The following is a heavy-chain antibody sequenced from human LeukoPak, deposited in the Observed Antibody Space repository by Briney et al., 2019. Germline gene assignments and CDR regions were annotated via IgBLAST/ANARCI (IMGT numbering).Heavy chain of an antibody. D-gene: IGHD3-16*02. J-gene: IGHJ5*02. CDR1: GYSISSGYY. Sequence: PSETLSLTCTVSGYSISSGYYWGWIRQPPGKGLEWIGSIYYSGSTYYNPSLKSRVTISVDTSKNQFSLKLSSVTAADTAVYYCARHNIMITFGGVIETNWFDPWGQGTLVTVSS. CDR2: IYYSGST. CDR3: ARHNIMITFGGVIETNWFDP. V-gene: IGHV4-38-2*02.